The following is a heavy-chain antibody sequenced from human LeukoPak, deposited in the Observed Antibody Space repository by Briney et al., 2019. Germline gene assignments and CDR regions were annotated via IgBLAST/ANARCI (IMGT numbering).Heavy chain of an antibody. D-gene: IGHD6-19*01. J-gene: IGHJ4*02. Sequence: GGSLRLSCAASGFTVGSTYMSWVRQAPGKGLEWVSVIYSGGRTDYADPVKGRFTISRDDSKNTLYLQMNSLRAEDTALYYCARQPDDSSGWNNGQDYFDYWGQGTLVTVSS. CDR3: ARQPDDSSGWNNGQDYFDY. CDR1: GFTVGSTY. V-gene: IGHV3-66*04. CDR2: IYSGGRT.